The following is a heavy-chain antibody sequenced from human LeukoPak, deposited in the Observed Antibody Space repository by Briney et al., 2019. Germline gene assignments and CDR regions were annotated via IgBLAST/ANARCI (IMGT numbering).Heavy chain of an antibody. V-gene: IGHV3-23*01. Sequence: GGSLRLSCAASGFTFSNYAMTWVRQAPGRGLEWVSAISGSGGSTYFADSVKGRFTISRDNSKNTLYLQMNSLRAEDTALYYCAKRPYGDYFFDYWGQGTLVTVSS. D-gene: IGHD4-17*01. CDR2: ISGSGGST. J-gene: IGHJ4*02. CDR3: AKRPYGDYFFDY. CDR1: GFTFSNYA.